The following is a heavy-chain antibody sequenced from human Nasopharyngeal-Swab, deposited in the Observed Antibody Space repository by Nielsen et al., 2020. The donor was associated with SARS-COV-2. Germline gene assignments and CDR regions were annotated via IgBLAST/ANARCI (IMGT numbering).Heavy chain of an antibody. CDR1: GFTFSSYG. J-gene: IGHJ4*02. D-gene: IGHD4-11*01. CDR3: AKDDPGFTPDYSNYGV. CDR2: IWYDGSNK. V-gene: IGHV3-33*06. Sequence: GESLKISCAASGFTFSSYGMHWVRQAPGKGLEWVAVIWYDGSNKYYADSMKGRFTISRDNSKNTLYLQMNSLRAEDTAVYYCAKDDPGFTPDYSNYGVWGQGTLVTVSS.